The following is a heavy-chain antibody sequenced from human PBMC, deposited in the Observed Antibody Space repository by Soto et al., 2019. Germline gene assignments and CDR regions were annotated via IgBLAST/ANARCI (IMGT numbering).Heavy chain of an antibody. CDR2: INSDTGYT. J-gene: IGHJ5*02. CDR3: VRGKEAGVWFDP. Sequence: QVQLVQSGAEVTKPGASVQVSCKASGFTFSHHSIHWVRQAPGQRLEWMGWINSDTGYTKYSQKFQARLTITWDSSAKTAYMELSSLQSEDTAVYYCVRGKEAGVWFDPWGQGTLVTVS. CDR1: GFTFSHHS. D-gene: IGHD3-10*01. V-gene: IGHV1-3*04.